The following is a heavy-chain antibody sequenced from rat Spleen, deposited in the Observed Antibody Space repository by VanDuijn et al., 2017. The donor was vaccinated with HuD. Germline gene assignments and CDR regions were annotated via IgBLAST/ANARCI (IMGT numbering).Heavy chain of an antibody. Sequence: EVQLVESDGGLVQPGKSLKLSCAASGFTFSDYYMAWVRQAPGKGLEWVASITNTGGSTYYPDSVKGRFTISRDNAKSTQYLQMDSLRSEDTATYYCTRGYVMDAWGQGASVTVSS. CDR3: TRGYVMDA. V-gene: IGHV5-20*01. CDR2: ITNTGGST. J-gene: IGHJ4*01. CDR1: GFTFSDYY.